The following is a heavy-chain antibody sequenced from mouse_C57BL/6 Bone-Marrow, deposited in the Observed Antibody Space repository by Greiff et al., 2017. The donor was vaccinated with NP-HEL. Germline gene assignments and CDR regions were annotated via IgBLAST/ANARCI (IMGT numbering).Heavy chain of an antibody. CDR1: GFTFSDYY. CDR2: FINGGCST. V-gene: IGHV5-12*01. D-gene: IGHD2-4*01. Sequence: DVKLVESGGGLVQPGGSLKLSCAASGFTFSDYYLYWVRQTPEKRLVWVAYFINGGCSTYYPDTVKGRFTISRDNAKNTLYLQMSRLKSEDTAMYYCARHDYDPWFAYWGQGTLVTVSA. J-gene: IGHJ3*01. CDR3: ARHDYDPWFAY.